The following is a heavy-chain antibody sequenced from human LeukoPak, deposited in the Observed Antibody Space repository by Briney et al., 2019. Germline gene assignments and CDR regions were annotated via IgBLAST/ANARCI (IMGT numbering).Heavy chain of an antibody. CDR1: GGSFSGYY. CDR2: INHSGGT. D-gene: IGHD3-10*01. V-gene: IGHV4-34*01. CDR3: ARQLLLWFGEFHNWFDP. Sequence: PSETLSLTCAVYGGSFSGYYWSWIRQPPGKGLEWIGEINHSGGTNYNPSLKSRVTISVDTSKNQFSLKLSSVTAADTAVYYCARQLLLWFGEFHNWFDPWGQGTLVTVSS. J-gene: IGHJ5*02.